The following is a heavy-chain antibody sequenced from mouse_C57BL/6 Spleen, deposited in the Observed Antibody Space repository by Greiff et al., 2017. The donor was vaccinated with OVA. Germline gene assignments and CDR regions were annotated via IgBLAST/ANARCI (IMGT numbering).Heavy chain of an antibody. D-gene: IGHD2-4*01. V-gene: IGHV1-82*01. CDR1: GYAFTSSW. J-gene: IGHJ1*03. CDR3: AGCDYDGGRYFDD. Sequence: QVQLKESGPELVKPGASVKISCKASGYAFTSSWMNWVKQRPGKGLEWIGRIYPGDGDTNYNGKFKGKATLTEDKSSSTAYMQLSSLTSEDSAVYYCAGCDYDGGRYFDDWGKGTTVTVSS. CDR2: IYPGDGDT.